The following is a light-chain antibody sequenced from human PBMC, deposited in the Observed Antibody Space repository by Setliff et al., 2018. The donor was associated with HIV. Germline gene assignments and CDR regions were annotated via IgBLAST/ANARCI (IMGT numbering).Light chain of an antibody. J-gene: IGLJ1*01. Sequence: ELTQPPSVSVAPGKTARITCGGNNIGSESVHWYQQKPGQAPVLVVYDDNDRPSGIPERFSGSNSGNTATLTISRVEAGDEADYYCQVWDSSSDHHVFGTGTKVTVL. V-gene: IGLV3-21*03. CDR2: DDN. CDR3: QVWDSSSDHHV. CDR1: NIGSES.